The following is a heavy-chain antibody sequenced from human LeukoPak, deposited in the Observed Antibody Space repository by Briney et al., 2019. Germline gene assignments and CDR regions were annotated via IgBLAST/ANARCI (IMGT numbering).Heavy chain of an antibody. V-gene: IGHV3-9*01. CDR1: GFTFDDYA. CDR2: ISWNSGSI. J-gene: IGHJ4*02. Sequence: GGSLRLSCAASGFTFDDYAMHWVRQAPGKGLEWVSGISWNSGSIGYADSVKGRFTISRDNAKNSLYLQMNSLRAEDTALYYCAKHMSSSWYVGRFDYWGQGTLVTVSS. D-gene: IGHD6-13*01. CDR3: AKHMSSSWYVGRFDY.